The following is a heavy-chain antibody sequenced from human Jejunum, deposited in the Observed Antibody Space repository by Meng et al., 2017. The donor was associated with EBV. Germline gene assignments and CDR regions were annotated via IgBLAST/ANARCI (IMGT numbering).Heavy chain of an antibody. CDR2: IHHSGST. D-gene: IGHD5-24*01. V-gene: IGHV4-4*02. CDR3: ARDRGVEDY. J-gene: IGHJ4*02. CDR1: GGSISTDNW. Sequence: QVQLQGSGPGLVKSSGTLSLTCAGSGGSISTDNWWSWVRQPPGKGLEYIGEIHHSGSTKYTPSLKSRVTISVDKSNNHFSLKLSSVTAADTAVYYCARDRGVEDYWGQGTLVTVSS.